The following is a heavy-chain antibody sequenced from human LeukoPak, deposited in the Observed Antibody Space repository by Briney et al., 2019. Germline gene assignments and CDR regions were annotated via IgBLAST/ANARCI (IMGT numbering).Heavy chain of an antibody. CDR2: ICCSNPYI. Sequence: GSLKTFRCSFLITLRNHSQNLGPQTPGEGVGVGPFICCSNPYIYYADSVKGRFTISRDNAKNSLFLQMNSLRAEDTALYFWTRSQDYYDTSGYYLDRIDYWGQGTLVTVSS. CDR1: ITLRNHS. V-gene: IGHV3-21*06. J-gene: IGHJ4*02. CDR3: TRSQDYYDTSGYYLDRIDY. D-gene: IGHD3-22*01.